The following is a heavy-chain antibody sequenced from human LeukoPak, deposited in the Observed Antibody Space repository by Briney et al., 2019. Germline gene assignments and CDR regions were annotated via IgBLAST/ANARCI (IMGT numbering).Heavy chain of an antibody. D-gene: IGHD3-22*01. J-gene: IGHJ2*01. CDR3: AREYYYDSSGDNWYFDL. V-gene: IGHV1-8*03. CDR1: GYTFTSYD. CDR2: VNPNSGNT. Sequence: ASVKVSCKASGYTFTSYDINWVRQATGQGLEWMGWVNPNSGNTGYAQKFQGRVTITRNTSISTAYMELSSLRSEDTAVYYCAREYYYDSSGDNWYFDLWGRGTLVTVSS.